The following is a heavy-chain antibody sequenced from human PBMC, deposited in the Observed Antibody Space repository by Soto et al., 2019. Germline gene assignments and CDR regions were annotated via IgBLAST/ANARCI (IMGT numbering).Heavy chain of an antibody. Sequence: GESLKISCKGSGYSFTSYWIGWVRQMPGKGLEWMGIIYPGDSDTRYSPSFQGQVTISADKSISTAYLQWSSLKASDTAMYYCARHSLSCSGGSCQSHYYYGMDVWGQGTTVTVSS. CDR1: GYSFTSYW. D-gene: IGHD2-15*01. CDR3: ARHSLSCSGGSCQSHYYYGMDV. V-gene: IGHV5-51*01. CDR2: IYPGDSDT. J-gene: IGHJ6*02.